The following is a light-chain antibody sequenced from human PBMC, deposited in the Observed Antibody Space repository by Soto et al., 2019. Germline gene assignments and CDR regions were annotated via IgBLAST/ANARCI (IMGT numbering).Light chain of an antibody. Sequence: QSVLTQPPSASGTPGQRVTISCSGSSSNIGSNTVNWYQQLPGTAPKLLIYSNNQRPSGVPDRFSGSKSGTSASLAISGLQSEDEADYYCPAWDDSLNGVVFGGGTMVTVL. CDR2: SNN. J-gene: IGLJ2*01. V-gene: IGLV1-44*01. CDR1: SSNIGSNT. CDR3: PAWDDSLNGVV.